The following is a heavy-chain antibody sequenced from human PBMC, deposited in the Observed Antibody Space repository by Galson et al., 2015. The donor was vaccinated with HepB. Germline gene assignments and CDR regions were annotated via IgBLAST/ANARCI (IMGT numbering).Heavy chain of an antibody. V-gene: IGHV1-46*01. CDR3: AREPLHYDFWSGYWAPKEGPRYNWFDP. D-gene: IGHD3-3*01. Sequence: SVKVSCKASGYTFTSYYMHWVRQAPGQGLEWMGIINPSGGSTSYAQKFQGRVTMTRDTSTSTVYMELSSLRSEDTAVYYCAREPLHYDFWSGYWAPKEGPRYNWFDPWGQGTLVTVSS. CDR1: GYTFTSYY. CDR2: INPSGGST. J-gene: IGHJ5*02.